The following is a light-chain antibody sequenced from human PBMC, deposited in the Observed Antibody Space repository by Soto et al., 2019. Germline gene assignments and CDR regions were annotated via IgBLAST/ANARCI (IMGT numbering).Light chain of an antibody. CDR3: QHYYYWPPWT. V-gene: IGKV3-15*01. J-gene: IGKJ1*01. CDR2: GVS. CDR1: QYIASSY. Sequence: EIVLTQSPGTLSLSPGEGATLSCRSSQYIASSYLAWYQQRRGQAPRLLIYGVSTRATGVPARFSGSGSGTEFTLTISSLQPEDFAVYYCQHYYYWPPWTFGQGTKVDIK.